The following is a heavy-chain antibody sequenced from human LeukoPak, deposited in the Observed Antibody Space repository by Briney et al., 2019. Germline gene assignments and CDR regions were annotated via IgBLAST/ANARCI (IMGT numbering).Heavy chain of an antibody. J-gene: IGHJ6*02. D-gene: IGHD1-26*01. CDR3: AKGTRGRGAGSVGYYGMDV. Sequence: PGGSLRLSCAASGFTFSSYAMSWVRQAPGKGLEWVSAISGSGGSTYYADSVKGRFTISRDNSKNTLYLQMNSLRAEDTAVYYCAKGTRGRGAGSVGYYGMDVWGQGTTVTVSS. CDR2: ISGSGGST. V-gene: IGHV3-23*01. CDR1: GFTFSSYA.